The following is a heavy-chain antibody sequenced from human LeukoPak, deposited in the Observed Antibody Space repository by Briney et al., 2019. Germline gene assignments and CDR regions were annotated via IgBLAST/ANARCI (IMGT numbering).Heavy chain of an antibody. CDR3: ARDALYDYVWGSYRRDAFDI. Sequence: SETLSLTCTVSGGSISSYYWSWLRQPPGKGLEWIGYIYYSGSTNYNPSLKSRVTISVDTSKNQFSLKLSSVTAADTAVYYCARDALYDYVWGSYRRDAFDIWGQGTMVTVSS. CDR2: IYYSGST. CDR1: GGSISSYY. D-gene: IGHD3-16*02. J-gene: IGHJ3*02. V-gene: IGHV4-59*01.